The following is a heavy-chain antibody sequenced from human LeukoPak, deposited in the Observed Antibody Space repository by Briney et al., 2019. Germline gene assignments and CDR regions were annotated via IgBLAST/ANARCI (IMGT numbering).Heavy chain of an antibody. CDR1: GFTVSSSY. CDR3: TRNVDYYMVV. J-gene: IGHJ6*03. Sequence: GESLRLSCAASGFTVSSSYMSWVRQAPGKGLEFVSFIYSGGTTYYADSVKGRFTISRDNSKNTLYLQMNSLRAEDTAVYYCTRNVDYYMVVWGKGTTVTVSS. CDR2: IYSGGTT. V-gene: IGHV3-53*01.